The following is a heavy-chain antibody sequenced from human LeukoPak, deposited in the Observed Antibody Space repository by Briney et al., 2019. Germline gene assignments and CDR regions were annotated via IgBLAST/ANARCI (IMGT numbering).Heavy chain of an antibody. Sequence: GGSLRLSCEASGFTFSSYSMTWVRQAPGKGLEWVSVISGSGGSTYYADAAKGRFTISRDNSKNTLFLQKSSLRVEDTAVYYCAKSLDSSGYHGEQNWGQGTLVTVSS. V-gene: IGHV3-23*01. CDR3: AKSLDSSGYHGEQN. CDR2: ISGSGGST. D-gene: IGHD3-22*01. CDR1: GFTFSSYS. J-gene: IGHJ4*02.